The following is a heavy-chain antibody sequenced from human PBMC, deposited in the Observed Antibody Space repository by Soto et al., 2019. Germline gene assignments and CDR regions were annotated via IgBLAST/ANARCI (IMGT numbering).Heavy chain of an antibody. D-gene: IGHD2-21*02. J-gene: IGHJ4*02. CDR3: ARGRECGGDCQYYFAY. CDR2: IWYDGSNK. V-gene: IGHV3-33*01. Sequence: QVQLVESGGGVVQPGRSLRLSCAASGFTFSSYGMHWVRQAPGKGLEWVAVIWYDGSNKYYADSVKGRFTISRDNXKXXLDLQMNSLRAEDTAVYYCARGRECGGDCQYYFAYWGEGSLVTVSS. CDR1: GFTFSSYG.